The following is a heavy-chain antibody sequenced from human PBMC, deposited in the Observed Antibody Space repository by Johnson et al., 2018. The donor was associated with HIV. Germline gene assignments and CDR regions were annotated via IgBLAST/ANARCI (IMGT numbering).Heavy chain of an antibody. Sequence: QVQLVESGGGVVQPGGSLRLSCAASGFTFSNYGLHWVRQAPVKGLEWVAFLRYDGSDKYYADSVKGRFTISRDNSKNTLYLQMNSLRPEDTAVYYCAKDRPTITVMLVGYDAFHIWGQGTMVTVSS. CDR2: LRYDGSDK. CDR1: GFTFSNYG. CDR3: AKDRPTITVMLVGYDAFHI. J-gene: IGHJ3*02. V-gene: IGHV3-30*02. D-gene: IGHD3-22*01.